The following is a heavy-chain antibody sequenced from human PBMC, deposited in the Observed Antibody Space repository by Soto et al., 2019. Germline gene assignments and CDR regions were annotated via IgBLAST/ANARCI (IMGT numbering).Heavy chain of an antibody. Sequence: SETLCLTCAVVGGSSGGYDGRWIRQPPGKGLESIGYLYYGRSANYNPSLKSRVTLSVDTSTNQCSLTLSSMTAADTAVYYCALRSMAVVPEYWGQGTLVTVSS. CDR1: GGSSGGYD. J-gene: IGHJ4*02. CDR3: ALRSMAVVPEY. V-gene: IGHV4-59*01. D-gene: IGHD3-22*01. CDR2: LYYGRSA.